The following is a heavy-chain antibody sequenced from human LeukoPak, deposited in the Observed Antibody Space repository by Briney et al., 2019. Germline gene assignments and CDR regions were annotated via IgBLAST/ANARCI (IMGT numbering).Heavy chain of an antibody. V-gene: IGHV1-18*04. D-gene: IGHD3-16*01. J-gene: IGHJ6*03. CDR3: ARGWASTYYYYYYYMDV. CDR1: GYTFTGYY. Sequence: GASVKVSCKASGYTFTGYYMHWVRQAPGQGLEWMGWISAYNGNTNYAQKLQGRVTMTTDTSTSTAYMELRSLRSDDTAVYYCARGWASTYYYYYYYMDVWGKGTTVTVSS. CDR2: ISAYNGNT.